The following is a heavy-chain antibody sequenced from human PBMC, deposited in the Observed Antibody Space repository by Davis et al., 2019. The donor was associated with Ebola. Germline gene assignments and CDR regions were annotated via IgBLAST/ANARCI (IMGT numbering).Heavy chain of an antibody. J-gene: IGHJ6*02. CDR1: GFTFSGSA. V-gene: IGHV3-64*01. CDR3: ARSANVVPAATYYYGMDV. CDR2: ISSNGGST. D-gene: IGHD2-2*01. Sequence: ESLKISCAASGFTFSGSAMHWVRQAPGKGLEYVSAISSNGGSTYYANSVKGRFTISRDNSKNTLYLQMGSLRAEDMAVYYCARSANVVPAATYYYGMDVWGQGTTVTVSS.